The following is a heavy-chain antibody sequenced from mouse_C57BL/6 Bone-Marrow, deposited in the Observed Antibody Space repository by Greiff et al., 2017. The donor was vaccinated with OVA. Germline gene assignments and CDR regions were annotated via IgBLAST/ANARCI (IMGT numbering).Heavy chain of an antibody. CDR3: PRLLDAMDF. D-gene: IGHD2-12*01. Sequence: EVLLVESGEGLVKPGGSLKLSCAASGFTFTSYSMSWVRQTPEKRLEWVAYISSGGDYIYYADTVKGRFTISRDNARNTLYLQLSSLKSEDTAMYYCPRLLDAMDFWGRGTSVTVTS. J-gene: IGHJ4*01. CDR2: ISSGGDYI. CDR1: GFTFTSYS. V-gene: IGHV5-9-1*02.